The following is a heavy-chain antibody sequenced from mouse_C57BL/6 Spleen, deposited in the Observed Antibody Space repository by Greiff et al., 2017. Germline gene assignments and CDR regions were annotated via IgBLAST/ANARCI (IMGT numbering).Heavy chain of an antibody. D-gene: IGHD1-1*01. CDR2: IWTGGGT. J-gene: IGHJ4*01. CDR1: GFSLTSYA. CDR3: ARGAAVVGPYAMDY. V-gene: IGHV2-9-1*01. Sequence: VKLEESGPGLVAPSQSLSITCTVSGFSLTSYAISWVRQPPGKGLEWLGVIWTGGGTNYNSALKSRLSISKDNSKSQVFLKMNSLQTDDTARYYCARGAAVVGPYAMDYWGQGTSVTVSS.